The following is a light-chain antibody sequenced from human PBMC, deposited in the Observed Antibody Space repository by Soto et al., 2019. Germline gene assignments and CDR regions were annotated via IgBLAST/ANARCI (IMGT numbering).Light chain of an antibody. V-gene: IGLV2-23*02. CDR3: CSYAGSSTFYV. CDR2: EVS. CDR1: ARNVGSYNY. Sequence: QSVLTQPASGSGSPGQSITISGTGTARNVGSYNYVSWYQQHPGKAPKLMIYEVSKRPSGVSNRFSGSKSGNTASLTISGLQAEDEADYYCCSYAGSSTFYVFGTGTKVTVL. J-gene: IGLJ1*01.